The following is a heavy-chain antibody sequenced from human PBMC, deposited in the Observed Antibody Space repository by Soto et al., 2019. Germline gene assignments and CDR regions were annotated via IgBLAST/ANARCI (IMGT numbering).Heavy chain of an antibody. CDR1: GVTFSRYA. J-gene: IGHJ4*02. CDR3: VTISGSYFGDDY. D-gene: IGHD1-26*01. CDR2: IIPIFGTA. Sequence: ASVKVSCKASGVTFSRYAISWVRQAPGQGLEWMGGIIPIFGTANYAQKFQGRVTITADKSTSTAYMELSSLRSEDTAVYYCVTISGSYFGDDYWGQGTLVTVSS. V-gene: IGHV1-69*06.